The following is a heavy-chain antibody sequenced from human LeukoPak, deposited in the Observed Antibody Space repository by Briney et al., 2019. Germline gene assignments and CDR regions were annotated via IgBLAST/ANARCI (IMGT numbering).Heavy chain of an antibody. Sequence: SETLSLTCTVSGGSISSYYWSWIRQPPGKGLEWIGYIYYSGSTNYNPSLKSRVTISVDTSKNQFSLKLSSVTAADTAIYYCAKSDYDILTAWVDWGQGALVTVSS. CDR2: IYYSGST. V-gene: IGHV4-59*01. CDR1: GGSISSYY. CDR3: AKSDYDILTAWVD. D-gene: IGHD3-9*01. J-gene: IGHJ4*02.